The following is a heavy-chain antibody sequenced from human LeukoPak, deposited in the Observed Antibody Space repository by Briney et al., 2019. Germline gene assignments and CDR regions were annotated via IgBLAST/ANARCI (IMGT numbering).Heavy chain of an antibody. V-gene: IGHV1-3*04. D-gene: IGHD6-13*01. Sequence: VGSVKVSCKASGYTFTSYAMHWVRPAPGQRLEWMGWINTGNGNTKYSQKFQGRVTITRDTSASTAYMELSSLRSEDTAVYYCARDGEYSSSWYSAFDIWGQGTMVTVSS. CDR2: INTGNGNT. CDR1: GYTFTSYA. J-gene: IGHJ3*02. CDR3: ARDGEYSSSWYSAFDI.